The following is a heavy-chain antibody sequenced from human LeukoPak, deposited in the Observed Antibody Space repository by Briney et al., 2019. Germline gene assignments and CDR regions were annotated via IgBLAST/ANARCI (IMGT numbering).Heavy chain of an antibody. V-gene: IGHV3-9*01. D-gene: IGHD2/OR15-2a*01. CDR2: ISWNGDNI. Sequence: PGGSLRLSCAASGFTFDDYAMHRVRQAPGKGLEWVSGISWNGDNIGYGDSVKGRFTISRDNAKNSLSLEMNSLRAEDTALYYCAKGIGPLTMGFDHWGQGTLVTVSS. CDR3: AKGIGPLTMGFDH. J-gene: IGHJ4*02. CDR1: GFTFDDYA.